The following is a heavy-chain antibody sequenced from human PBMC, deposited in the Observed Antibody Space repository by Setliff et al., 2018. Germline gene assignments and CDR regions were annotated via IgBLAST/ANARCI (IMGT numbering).Heavy chain of an antibody. Sequence: SETLSLTCAVYGGSFSGYYWSWIRQPPGKGLEWIGEINHSGSTSYNPSLKSRVTISVDTSKNQFSLKLSSVTAADTALYYCTVYNTSSSKDHYWGQGTPVTVSS. CDR3: TVYNTSSSKDHY. CDR2: INHSGST. V-gene: IGHV4-34*01. CDR1: GGSFSGYY. D-gene: IGHD1-20*01. J-gene: IGHJ4*02.